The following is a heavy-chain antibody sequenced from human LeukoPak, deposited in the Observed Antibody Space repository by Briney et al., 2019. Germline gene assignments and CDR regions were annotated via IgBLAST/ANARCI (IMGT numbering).Heavy chain of an antibody. D-gene: IGHD3-10*01. Sequence: GGSLRLSCAASGYTFSSYAMSWVRQAPGKGLEWVSAISGSGGSAYYADSVKGRFTISRDNSKNTLYLQMNSLRAEDTAVYYCARGTWFGELSVDYWGQGTLVTVSS. CDR2: ISGSGGSA. CDR1: GYTFSSYA. J-gene: IGHJ4*02. CDR3: ARGTWFGELSVDY. V-gene: IGHV3-23*01.